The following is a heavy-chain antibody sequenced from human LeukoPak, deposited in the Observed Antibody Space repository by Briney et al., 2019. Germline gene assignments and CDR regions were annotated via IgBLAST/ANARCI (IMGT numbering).Heavy chain of an antibody. D-gene: IGHD4-17*01. J-gene: IGHJ6*03. CDR2: IIPIFGTA. CDR1: GGTFSSYA. V-gene: IGHV1-69*01. CDR3: ARWGGTTVTMGYYYYYMDV. Sequence: VASVKVSCKASGGTFSSYAISWVRQAPGQGLEWMGGIIPIFGTANYAQKFQGRVTITADESTSTAYMELSSLRSEDTAVYYCARWGGTTVTMGYYYYYMDVWGKGTTVTVSS.